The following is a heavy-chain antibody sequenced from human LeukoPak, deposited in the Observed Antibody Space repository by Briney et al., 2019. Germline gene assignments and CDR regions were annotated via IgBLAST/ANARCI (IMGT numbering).Heavy chain of an antibody. J-gene: IGHJ4*02. CDR2: IHYSGST. CDR3: ANVPVAGTLLPY. CDR1: GGSFSSNDYY. V-gene: IGHV4-39*07. D-gene: IGHD6-19*01. Sequence: SETLSLTCTVSGGSFSSNDYYWGWIRQPPGKGLEWIASIHYSGSTYYNPSLKSRVTISMDTSKNQFSLKLSSVTAADTAVFYCANVPVAGTLLPYWGQGTLVTVSS.